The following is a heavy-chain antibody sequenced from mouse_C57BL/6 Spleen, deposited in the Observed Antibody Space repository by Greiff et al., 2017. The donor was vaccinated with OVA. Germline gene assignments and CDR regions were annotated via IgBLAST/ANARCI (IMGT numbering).Heavy chain of an antibody. CDR1: GYSITSGYY. CDR3: AIPYYGSSYPYAMDY. CDR2: ISYDGSN. J-gene: IGHJ4*01. D-gene: IGHD1-1*01. Sequence: EVKLVESGPGLVKPSQSLSLTCSVTGYSITSGYYWNWIRQFPGNKLEWMGYISYDGSNNYNPSLKNRISITRDTSKNQFFLKLNSVTTEDTATYYCAIPYYGSSYPYAMDYWGQGTSVTVSS. V-gene: IGHV3-6*01.